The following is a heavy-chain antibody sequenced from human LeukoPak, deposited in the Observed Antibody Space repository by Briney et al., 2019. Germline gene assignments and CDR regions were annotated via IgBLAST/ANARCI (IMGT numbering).Heavy chain of an antibody. Sequence: PGGSLRLSCAASGFTFSSYWMHWVRRAPGKGLVWVSRINTDGDITTYADSVKGRFTVSRDNAKNTVYLQMNSLRGEDTAVYYCARVWGSTEDLNYWGQGTLVTVSS. J-gene: IGHJ4*02. CDR2: INTDGDIT. CDR3: ARVWGSTEDLNY. V-gene: IGHV3-74*01. CDR1: GFTFSSYW. D-gene: IGHD1-1*01.